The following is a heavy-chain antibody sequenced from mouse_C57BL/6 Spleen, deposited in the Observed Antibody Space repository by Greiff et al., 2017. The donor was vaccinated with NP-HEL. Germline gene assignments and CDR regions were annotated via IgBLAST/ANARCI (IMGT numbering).Heavy chain of an antibody. V-gene: IGHV1-31*01. CDR3: ARVYDGYDPWFAD. CDR1: GYSFTGYY. Sequence: EVQLQESGPELVKPGASVKISCKASGYSFTGYYMHWVKQSHGNILDWIGYIYPYNGVSSYNQKFKGKATLTVDQSSSTAYMELRSLTSEDSAVEYCARVYDGYDPWFADWGQGTLVTVAA. J-gene: IGHJ3*01. CDR2: IYPYNGVS. D-gene: IGHD2-3*01.